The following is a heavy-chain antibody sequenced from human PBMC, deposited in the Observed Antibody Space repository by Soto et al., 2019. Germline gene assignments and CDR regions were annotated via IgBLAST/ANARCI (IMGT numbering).Heavy chain of an antibody. CDR2: INPATGDT. J-gene: IGHJ5*02. CDR1: GYAFTTSA. CDR3: ARASGRSKLLPFYFDP. D-gene: IGHD1-26*01. V-gene: IGHV1-3*01. Sequence: QVHLVQSGAEVQKPGASVRISCQASGYAFTTSAIHWVRQAPGQSLEWRGWINPATGDTKYSQNVRGRVTFALDTSATTAYMDRGSVASHDTAVYYCARASGRSKLLPFYFDPWGQGTQVTVSS.